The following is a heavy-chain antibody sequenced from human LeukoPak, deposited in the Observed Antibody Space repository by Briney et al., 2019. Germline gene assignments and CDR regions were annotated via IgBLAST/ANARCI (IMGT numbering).Heavy chain of an antibody. J-gene: IGHJ4*02. CDR1: GFTFSSYW. D-gene: IGHD3-22*01. Sequence: PGGSLRLSCAASGFTFSSYWMSWVRQAPGKGLEWVANIKQDGSEKYYVDSVKGRFTISRDNAKNPLYLQMNSLRAEDTAVYYCARGGSSGYYSTYYFDYWGQGTLVTVSS. CDR3: ARGGSSGYYSTYYFDY. CDR2: IKQDGSEK. V-gene: IGHV3-7*01.